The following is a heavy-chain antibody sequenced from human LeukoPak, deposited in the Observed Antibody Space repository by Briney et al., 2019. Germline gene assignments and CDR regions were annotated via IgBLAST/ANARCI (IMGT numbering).Heavy chain of an antibody. CDR1: GYTFTSYG. D-gene: IGHD1-26*01. Sequence: ASVKVSCKASGYTFTSYGINWVRQATGQGLEWMGWMNPNSGNTGYAQKFQGRVTITRNTSISTAYMELSSLRSEDTAVYYCASWAQVGALFDYWGQGTLVTVSS. J-gene: IGHJ4*02. CDR3: ASWAQVGALFDY. V-gene: IGHV1-8*03. CDR2: MNPNSGNT.